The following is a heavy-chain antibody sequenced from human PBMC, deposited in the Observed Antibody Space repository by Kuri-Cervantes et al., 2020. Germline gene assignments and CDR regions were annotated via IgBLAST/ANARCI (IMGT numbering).Heavy chain of an antibody. CDR3: AGHSSSGY. CDR1: GFTFSSYS. CDR2: IGSGSGATT. D-gene: IGHD6-6*01. V-gene: IGHV3-48*01. J-gene: IGHJ4*02. Sequence: GGSLRLSCAASGFTFSSYSMNWVRQAPGKGLEWVSFIGSGSGATTYYADSVKGRFTISRDNAKNLLFLQMNSLRAEDTAVYYCAGHSSSGYWGQGTLVTVSS.